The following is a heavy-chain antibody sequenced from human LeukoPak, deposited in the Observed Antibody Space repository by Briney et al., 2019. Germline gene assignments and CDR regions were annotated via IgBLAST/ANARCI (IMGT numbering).Heavy chain of an antibody. CDR2: IYTSGST. J-gene: IGHJ3*02. CDR1: GGSISNYF. Sequence: PSETLSLTCTVSGGSISNYFWTWIRQPAGKGLEWIGRIYTSGSTNYNPSLKSRVTMSVDTSKNQFSLKLSSVTAADTAVYYCARDRYYYDSSAYYSAFDIWGQGTMVTVSS. CDR3: ARDRYYYDSSAYYSAFDI. V-gene: IGHV4-4*07. D-gene: IGHD3-22*01.